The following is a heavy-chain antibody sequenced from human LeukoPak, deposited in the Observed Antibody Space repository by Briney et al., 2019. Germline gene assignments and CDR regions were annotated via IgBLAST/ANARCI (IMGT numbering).Heavy chain of an antibody. CDR3: ARVEQGTVLVRGVTPYYMDV. CDR1: GFTFSSHD. J-gene: IGHJ6*03. Sequence: NPGGSLRLSCAASGFTFSSHDMNWVRQAPGKGLEWVSSITTATSSYIYYADSVKGRFTISRDDAKNSLYLQMDSLRAEDTAVYYCARVEQGTVLVRGVTPYYMDVWGKGTTVTVSS. V-gene: IGHV3-21*01. D-gene: IGHD3-10*01. CDR2: ITTATSSYI.